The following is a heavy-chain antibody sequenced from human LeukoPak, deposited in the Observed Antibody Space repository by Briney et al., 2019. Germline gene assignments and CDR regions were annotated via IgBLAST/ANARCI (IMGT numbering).Heavy chain of an antibody. V-gene: IGHV3-30-3*01. J-gene: IGHJ5*01. CDR2: ISYDGSNK. CDR1: GFTFSSYA. CDR3: AKDWGTNWQNWFDS. Sequence: QPGRSLRLSCAASGFTFSSYAMHWVRQAPGKGLEWVAVISYDGSNKYYADSVKGRFTISRDNSKMTLYLQMNTLRAEDTAIYYCAKDWGTNWQNWFDSWGQGTLVTVSS. D-gene: IGHD3-16*01.